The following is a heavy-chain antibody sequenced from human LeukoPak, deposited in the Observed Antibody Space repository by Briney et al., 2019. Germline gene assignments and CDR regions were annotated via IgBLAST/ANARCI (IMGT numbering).Heavy chain of an antibody. CDR2: IYYSGST. J-gene: IGHJ4*02. V-gene: IGHV4-30-4*08. D-gene: IGHD3-22*01. CDR1: GGSISSGDYY. Sequence: SETLSLTCTVSGGSISSGDYYWSWIRQPPGKGLEWIGYIYYSGSTYYNPSLKSRVTIPADTSRNQFSLKVTSVTAADTAVYYCARHYYDSSGYYPWYFDYWGQGTLVTVSS. CDR3: ARHYYDSSGYYPWYFDY.